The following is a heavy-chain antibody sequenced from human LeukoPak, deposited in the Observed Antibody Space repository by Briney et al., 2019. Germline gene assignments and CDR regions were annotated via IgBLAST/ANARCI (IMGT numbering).Heavy chain of an antibody. V-gene: IGHV3-23*01. CDR1: GFTFSSYA. CDR3: ASSSWYLDAFDI. J-gene: IGHJ3*02. D-gene: IGHD6-13*01. Sequence: GGSLRLSCAASGFTFSSYAMSWVRQAPGKGLEWVSAISGSGGSTYYADSVKGRFTISRDNSKNTLYLQMNSLGAEDTAVYYCASSSWYLDAFDIWGQGTMVTVSS. CDR2: ISGSGGST.